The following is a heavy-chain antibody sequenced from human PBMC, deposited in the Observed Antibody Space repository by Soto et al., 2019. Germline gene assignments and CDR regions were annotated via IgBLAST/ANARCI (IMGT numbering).Heavy chain of an antibody. CDR1: GVTFNIYA. CDR3: AKDRYLDHDSRGYLFDN. D-gene: IGHD3-22*01. CDR2: ISRYGDIT. V-gene: IGHV3-23*01. Sequence: PGVSLRLCCAASGVTFNIYAMTWVRQARGKGLEWVSAISRYGDITYYADSVEGRFSISRDNSKNTLYLQMNSLRAEDTAVYYCAKDRYLDHDSRGYLFDNWGQGTLVTVS. J-gene: IGHJ4*02.